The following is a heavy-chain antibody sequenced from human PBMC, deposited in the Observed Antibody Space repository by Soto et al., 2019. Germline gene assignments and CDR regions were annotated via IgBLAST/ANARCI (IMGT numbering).Heavy chain of an antibody. D-gene: IGHD1-1*01. Sequence: ASVKVSCKASGYTFTGYYMHWVRQAPGQGREWMGWINPNSGGTNYAQKFQGRVTMTRDTSISTAYMELSRLRSDDKAVYYCARQDHWNYYYGMDVWGQGTTVTVSS. CDR3: ARQDHWNYYYGMDV. V-gene: IGHV1-2*02. CDR2: INPNSGGT. J-gene: IGHJ6*02. CDR1: GYTFTGYY.